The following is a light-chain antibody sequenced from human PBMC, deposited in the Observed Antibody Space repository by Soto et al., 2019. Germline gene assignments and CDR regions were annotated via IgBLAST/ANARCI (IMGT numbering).Light chain of an antibody. J-gene: IGKJ2*03. CDR3: HQYGSSHS. CDR2: GVS. Sequence: EVVWRQSPGTLSFSPGERATLSCRASQSVINYLGWYQQKPGQAPRLLIYGVSSRATGIPDRFSGSGSGTDFTLTISRLEPEDFAVYYCHQYGSSHSFGQGTKLEIK. V-gene: IGKV3-20*01. CDR1: QSVINY.